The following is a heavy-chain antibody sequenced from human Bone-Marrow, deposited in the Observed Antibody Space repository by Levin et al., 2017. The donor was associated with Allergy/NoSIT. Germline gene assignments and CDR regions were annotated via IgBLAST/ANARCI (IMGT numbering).Heavy chain of an antibody. CDR1: GGSFSGYY. CDR2: INHSGST. V-gene: IGHV4-34*01. J-gene: IGHJ4*02. D-gene: IGHD2-2*01. Sequence: SQTLSLTCAVYGGSFSGYYWSWIRQPPGKGLEWIGAINHSGSTNYNPSLKSRVTISVDTSKNQFSLKLSSVTAADTAVYYCSRIEGYCSSTSCPYYCDYGGQGTLVTVSS. CDR3: SRIEGYCSSTSCPYYCDY.